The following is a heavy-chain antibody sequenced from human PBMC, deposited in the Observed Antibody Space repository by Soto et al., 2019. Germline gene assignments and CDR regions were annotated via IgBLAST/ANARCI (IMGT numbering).Heavy chain of an antibody. Sequence: EVQLVASGGVVVQPGGSLRLSCAASGFTFDDYTMHWVRQAPGQGLEWVSLISWDGGSTYYADSVKGRFTISRDNSNNALYLHMNSLRTEDTALYYCAKAEQPGEEYHYGMDVWGQGTTVTVSS. J-gene: IGHJ6*02. CDR1: GFTFDDYT. D-gene: IGHD3-10*01. CDR3: AKAEQPGEEYHYGMDV. CDR2: ISWDGGST. V-gene: IGHV3-43*01.